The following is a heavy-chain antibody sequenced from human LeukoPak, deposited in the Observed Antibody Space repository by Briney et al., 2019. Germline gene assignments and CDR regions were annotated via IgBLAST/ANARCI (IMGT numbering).Heavy chain of an antibody. CDR3: ARDLTHRRYYDNSGYQIVPAF. CDR2: ISAYNGNT. D-gene: IGHD3-22*01. CDR1: GYSFTSYG. J-gene: IGHJ4*02. Sequence: ASVKVSCKTSGYSFTSYGISWVRQAPGQGLEWMGWISAYNGNTNYAQKVQGRVTMTTDTSTSTAYMELRSLRSDDTAVYYCARDLTHRRYYDNSGYQIVPAFWGQGTLVTVSS. V-gene: IGHV1-18*01.